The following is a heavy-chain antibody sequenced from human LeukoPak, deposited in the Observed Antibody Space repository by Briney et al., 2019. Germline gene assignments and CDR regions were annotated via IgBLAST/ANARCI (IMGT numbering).Heavy chain of an antibody. J-gene: IGHJ4*02. V-gene: IGHV4-61*02. CDR3: ARDPGGDFDY. Sequence: PSETLSLTCTVSGGSISSGSYYWSWIRQPAGKGLEWIGRIFASGSTNYNPSLKSRVTLSVDTSKNQFSLNLNSVTAADTAVYYCARDPGGDFDYWGQGISVTVSS. CDR2: IFASGST. D-gene: IGHD2-21*01. CDR1: GGSISSGSYY.